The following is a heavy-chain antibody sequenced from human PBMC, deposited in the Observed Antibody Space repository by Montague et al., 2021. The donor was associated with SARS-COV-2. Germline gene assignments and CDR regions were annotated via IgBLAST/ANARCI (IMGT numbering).Heavy chain of an antibody. D-gene: IGHD7-27*01. CDR3: ARNRGWGSRGAGCIDL. J-gene: IGHJ2*01. CDR2: IYYTGST. CDR1: GGSISSDNYY. Sequence: TLSLTCTVSGGSISSDNYYWTWIRQHPGKGLEWIAYIYYTGSTYYNPSLQSRLRTSLDTSKNQFSLTLTSVTAADTAIYYCARNRGWGSRGAGCIDLWGRGTLVTVSS. V-gene: IGHV4-31*03.